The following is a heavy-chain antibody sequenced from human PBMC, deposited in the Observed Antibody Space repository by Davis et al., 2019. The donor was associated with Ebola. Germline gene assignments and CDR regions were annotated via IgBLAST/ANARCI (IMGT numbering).Heavy chain of an antibody. CDR3: AREATGHWYFDV. J-gene: IGHJ2*01. CDR2: MFTNADK. CDR1: GFSLSDDRTG. Sequence: SGPTLVKPTETLTLTCTVSGFSLSDDRTGVSWIRQSPGKALEWLAHMFTNADKSYSTSLRSRLTISRDTSKSQVFLTMTNMDPEDTATYYCAREATGHWYFDVWGRGTVVTVSS. V-gene: IGHV2-26*01.